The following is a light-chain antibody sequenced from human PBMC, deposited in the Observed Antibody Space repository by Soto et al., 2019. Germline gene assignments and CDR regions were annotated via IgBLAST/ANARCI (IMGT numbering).Light chain of an antibody. CDR3: QESFFTLGT. CDR2: TSS. J-gene: IGKJ1*01. Sequence: IQMTQSASSVSASVGDRVTITCRATQSVAKYVNWYQQKPGQAPNLLIYTSSNLQSGVPSRFTGSGFATEFTLTINNLQREDFATYYCQESFFTLGTFGRGTKVDIK. CDR1: QSVAKY. V-gene: IGKV1-39*01.